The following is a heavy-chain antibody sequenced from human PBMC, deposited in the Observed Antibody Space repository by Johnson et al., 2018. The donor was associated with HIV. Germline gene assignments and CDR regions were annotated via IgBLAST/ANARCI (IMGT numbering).Heavy chain of an antibody. CDR3: AGGQWLVPGAFDI. V-gene: IGHV3-30*04. CDR1: GFTFSSYA. CDR2: ISYDGSNK. Sequence: QVQLVESGGGVVQPGRSLRLSCAASGFTFSSYAMHWVRQAPGKGLEWVAVISYDGSNKYYADSVKGRFTISRDKSKNTLYLQMNSLRAEDTAVYYCAGGQWLVPGAFDIWGQGTMVTVSS. D-gene: IGHD6-19*01. J-gene: IGHJ3*02.